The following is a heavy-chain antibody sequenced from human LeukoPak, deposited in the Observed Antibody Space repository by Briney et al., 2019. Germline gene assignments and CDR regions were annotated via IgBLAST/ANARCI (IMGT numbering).Heavy chain of an antibody. D-gene: IGHD6-13*01. Sequence: GGSLRLSCAASGFTFSSYSMNWVRQAPGKGLEWVSSISSSSSYIYYADSVKGRFTISRDNSKNTLYLQMNSLRAEDTAVYYCARGTKRRGHSSRGSDAFDIWGQGTMVTVSS. V-gene: IGHV3-21*01. J-gene: IGHJ3*02. CDR3: ARGTKRRGHSSRGSDAFDI. CDR1: GFTFSSYS. CDR2: ISSSSSYI.